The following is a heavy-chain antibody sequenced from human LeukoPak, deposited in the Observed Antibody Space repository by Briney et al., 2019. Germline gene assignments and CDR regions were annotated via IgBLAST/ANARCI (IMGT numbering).Heavy chain of an antibody. D-gene: IGHD4-17*01. J-gene: IGHJ4*02. V-gene: IGHV3-30*01. CDR2: ISYDGSNK. Sequence: GGSLRLSCAASGFTLSSYAMHWVRQAPGKGLEWVAVISYDGSNKYYADSVKGRFTISRDNSKNTLYLQMNSLRAEDTAVYYCARTEGYGDADFDYWGQGTLVTVSS. CDR3: ARTEGYGDADFDY. CDR1: GFTLSSYA.